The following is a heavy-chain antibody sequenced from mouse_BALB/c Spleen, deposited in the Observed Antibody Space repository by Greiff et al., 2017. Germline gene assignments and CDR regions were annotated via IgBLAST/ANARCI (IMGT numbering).Heavy chain of an antibody. CDR3: ARDGKLPYYAMDY. J-gene: IGHJ4*01. CDR2: ISSGSSTI. D-gene: IGHD2-1*01. CDR1: GFTFSSFG. V-gene: IGHV5-17*02. Sequence: EVKLMESGGGLVQPGGSRKLSCAASGFTFSSFGMHWVRQAPEKGLEWVAYISSGSSTIYYADTVKGRFTISRDNPKNTLFLQMTSLRSEDTAMYYCARDGKLPYYAMDYWGQGTSGTVSS.